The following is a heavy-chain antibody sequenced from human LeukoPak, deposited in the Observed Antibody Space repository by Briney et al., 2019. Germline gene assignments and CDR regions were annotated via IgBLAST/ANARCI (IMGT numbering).Heavy chain of an antibody. Sequence: SETLSLTCAVYGGSFSNYYWSWIRQSPGKGLEWIGEINDSGTINYNPSLMSRVTVSVDKSKNQFSLKLSSATAADTAVYYCARRWNYGRYYYIDVWGKGATVSVSS. CDR3: ARRWNYGRYYYIDV. J-gene: IGHJ6*03. D-gene: IGHD1-7*01. V-gene: IGHV4-34*01. CDR2: INDSGTI. CDR1: GGSFSNYY.